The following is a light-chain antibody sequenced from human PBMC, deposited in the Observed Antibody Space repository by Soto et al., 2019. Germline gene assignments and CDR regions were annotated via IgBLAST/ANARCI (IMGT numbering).Light chain of an antibody. CDR2: EVN. CDR1: SSDVGSFYL. CDR3: CSYAPVNTLV. Sequence: QSVLTQPDSVSGSPGQSITISCTGTSSDVGSFYLVSWYQQYPRKAPKLLIHEVNKRPSGVSNRFSGSKSGNTASLTISGLQAEDEANYYCCSYAPVNTLVFGGGTKLTVL. V-gene: IGLV2-23*02. J-gene: IGLJ2*01.